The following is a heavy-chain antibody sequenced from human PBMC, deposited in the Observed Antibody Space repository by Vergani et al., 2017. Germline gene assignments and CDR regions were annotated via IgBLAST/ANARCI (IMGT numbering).Heavy chain of an antibody. V-gene: IGHV4-39*01. CDR2: IYYSGST. J-gene: IGHJ4*02. Sequence: QLQLQESGPGLVKPAETLSITCTVSGGSISSSSYYWGWILQPQGKGLEGIGSIYYSGSTYYNPSLKSRVTISVYTSKNQFYLKLSSVTAADTAVYYCATVLGSSSWLHFDYWGQGTLVTVSS. CDR1: GGSISSSSYY. CDR3: ATVLGSSSWLHFDY. D-gene: IGHD6-13*01.